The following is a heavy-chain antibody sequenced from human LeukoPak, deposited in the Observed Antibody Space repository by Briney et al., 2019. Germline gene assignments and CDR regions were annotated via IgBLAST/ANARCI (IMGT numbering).Heavy chain of an antibody. Sequence: GGSLRLSCAASGFTFSSYAMSWVRQAPGKGLEWVSAISGSGGSTYYADSVKGRFTISRDNAKNSLYLQMNSLRAEDTAVYYCARAPLRYFDWPLHGYWGQGTLVTVSS. CDR1: GFTFSSYA. D-gene: IGHD3-9*01. V-gene: IGHV3-23*01. CDR3: ARAPLRYFDWPLHGY. J-gene: IGHJ4*02. CDR2: ISGSGGST.